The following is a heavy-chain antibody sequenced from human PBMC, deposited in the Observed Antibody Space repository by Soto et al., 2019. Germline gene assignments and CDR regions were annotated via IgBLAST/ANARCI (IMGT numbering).Heavy chain of an antibody. J-gene: IGHJ4*02. Sequence: QVQLQESGPGLVKPSETLSLTCTVSGGSISNHYWSWIRQPPGKGLEWIGYIYYNGNTNYNPYLKSRVTMSVDTSINQISLKLSSVTAADTAVYYCTRANWYSEYWGQGTLVTVSS. D-gene: IGHD7-27*01. CDR3: TRANWYSEY. CDR2: IYYNGNT. V-gene: IGHV4-59*11. CDR1: GGSISNHY.